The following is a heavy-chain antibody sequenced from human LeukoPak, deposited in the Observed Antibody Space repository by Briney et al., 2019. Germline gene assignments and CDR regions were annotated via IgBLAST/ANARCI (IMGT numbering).Heavy chain of an antibody. J-gene: IGHJ4*02. D-gene: IGHD3-9*01. CDR3: AKDSKLRYFDWSPFDY. V-gene: IGHV4-61*10. Sequence: SQTLSLTCTVSGGSISGGSYYWTWIRQPAGKGLEWIGFIFYSGTTNYNPSLKSRVAISVDTSKNQFSLKLSSVTAADTAVYYCAKDSKLRYFDWSPFDYWGQGTLVTVSS. CDR1: GGSISGGSYY. CDR2: IFYSGTT.